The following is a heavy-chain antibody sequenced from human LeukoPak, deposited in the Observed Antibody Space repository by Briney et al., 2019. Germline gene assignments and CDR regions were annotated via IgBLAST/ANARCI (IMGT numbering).Heavy chain of an antibody. D-gene: IGHD3-10*01. CDR2: INHSGST. J-gene: IGHJ1*01. V-gene: IGHV4-34*01. CDR3: ARGSGLLWFGEPYFQH. CDR1: GGSFSGYY. Sequence: PSETLSLTCAVYGGSFSGYYWSWIRQPPGQGLQWIGEINHSGSTNYNPSLKSRVTISVDTSKNQFSLKLSSVTAADTAVYYCARGSGLLWFGEPYFQHWGQGTLVTVSS.